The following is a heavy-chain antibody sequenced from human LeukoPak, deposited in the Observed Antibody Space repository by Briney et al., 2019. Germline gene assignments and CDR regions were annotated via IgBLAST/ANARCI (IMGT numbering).Heavy chain of an antibody. J-gene: IGHJ5*02. Sequence: GGSLRLSCAASGFTFSSYEMNWVRQAPGKGLEWVSYISSSGSTIYYADSVEGRFTIPRDNAKNSLYLQMNSLRAEDTAVYYCARDMAGGDWFDPWGQGTLVTVSS. D-gene: IGHD3-16*01. CDR1: GFTFSSYE. CDR2: ISSSGSTI. V-gene: IGHV3-48*03. CDR3: ARDMAGGDWFDP.